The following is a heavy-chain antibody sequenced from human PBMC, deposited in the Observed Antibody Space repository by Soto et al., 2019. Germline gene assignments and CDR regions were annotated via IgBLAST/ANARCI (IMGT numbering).Heavy chain of an antibody. D-gene: IGHD2-2*01. J-gene: IGHJ6*03. CDR2: ISGSGGST. CDR3: AKEVYCSSTSCYYYMDV. V-gene: IGHV3-23*01. CDR1: GFTFSSYA. Sequence: EVQLLESGGGLVQPGGSLRLSCAASGFTFSSYAMNWVRQAPGKGLEWVSAISGSGGSTYYADSVKGRFTISRDNSKNPLYLQMNSLRAEDTAVYYCAKEVYCSSTSCYYYMDVWGKGTTVTVSS.